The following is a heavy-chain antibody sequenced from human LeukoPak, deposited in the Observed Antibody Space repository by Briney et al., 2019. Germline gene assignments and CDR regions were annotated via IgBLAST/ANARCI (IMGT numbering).Heavy chain of an antibody. CDR2: IYYSGST. D-gene: IGHD4-23*01. J-gene: IGHJ4*02. V-gene: IGHV4-39*07. CDR3: ARDFFSRQRWGFDY. CDR1: GGSISSSSYY. Sequence: PSETLSLTCTVSGGSISSSSYYWGWIRQPPGKGLEWIGSIYYSGSTCYNPSLKSRVTISVDTSKNQFSLKLSSVTAADTAVYYCARDFFSRQRWGFDYWGQGTLVTVSS.